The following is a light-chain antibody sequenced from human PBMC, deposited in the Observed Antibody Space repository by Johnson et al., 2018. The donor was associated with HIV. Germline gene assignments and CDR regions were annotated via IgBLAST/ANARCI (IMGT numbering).Light chain of an antibody. CDR3: GTWDISLNASYV. V-gene: IGLV1-51*02. Sequence: QSVLTQPPSVSAAPGQKVTISCSGSSSNIGNNYVSWYQQFPGAAPKLLIYENNKRPSGIPDRFSGSKYGTSATLGITGLQTGDEADYYCGTWDISLNASYVFGSGTSVTVL. CDR1: SSNIGNNY. CDR2: ENN. J-gene: IGLJ1*01.